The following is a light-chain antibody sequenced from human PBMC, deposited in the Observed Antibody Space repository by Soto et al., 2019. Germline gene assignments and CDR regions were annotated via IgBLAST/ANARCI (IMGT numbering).Light chain of an antibody. Sequence: DIVMTQSPDSLAVSLGERATINCKSSQSVLYSSNNKNYLAWYQQKPGQPPKLLIYCASTSVSGIPDRFSGSECCTDFTLTISTPQAEYVVVYDGEPYYSTPWTSGQGTKVEIK. V-gene: IGKV4-1*01. CDR1: QSVLYSSNNKNY. J-gene: IGKJ1*01. CDR3: EPYYSTPWT. CDR2: CAS.